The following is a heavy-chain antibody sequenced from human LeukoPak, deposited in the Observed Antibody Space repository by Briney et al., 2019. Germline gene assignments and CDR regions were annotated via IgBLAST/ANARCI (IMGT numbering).Heavy chain of an antibody. CDR2: LGTAGDT. V-gene: IGHV3-13*01. J-gene: IGHJ4*02. Sequence: GGSLRLSCAASGFILSNYAMHWVRQPAGKGLEWVSALGTAGDTFYPGSVEGRFTISRDNAKKSLFLQMSSLRAEDTAIYYCARQSTPHGNFDYWGQGTLVTVSS. CDR3: ARQSTPHGNFDY. D-gene: IGHD5-24*01. CDR1: GFILSNYA.